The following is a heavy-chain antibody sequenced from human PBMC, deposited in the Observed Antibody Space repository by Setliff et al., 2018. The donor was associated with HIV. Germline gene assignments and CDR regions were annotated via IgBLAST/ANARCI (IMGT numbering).Heavy chain of an antibody. CDR1: GYTFPNYG. CDR2: ISAYTANT. V-gene: IGHV1-18*01. Sequence: ASVKVSCKASGYTFPNYGITWVRQAPGQGLEWMGWISAYTANTNYAQNLQGRVTLTTDTSTSTAYMELRSLRSDDTAVYYCARGGTTVNSPGHGYWGQGTLVTVS. CDR3: ARGGTTVNSPGHGY. D-gene: IGHD4-17*01. J-gene: IGHJ4*02.